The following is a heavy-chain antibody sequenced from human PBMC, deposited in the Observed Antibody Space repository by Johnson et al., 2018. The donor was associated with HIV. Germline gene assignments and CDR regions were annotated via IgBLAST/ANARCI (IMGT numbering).Heavy chain of an antibody. J-gene: IGHJ3*02. Sequence: EMQLVESGGGLVQPGGSLRLSCAVSGFPFDTFWMAWFRQAPGKGLEWVANINQDGSETSYVGSVKGRFTISRDNAKNSLFLQMDSLRAEDTAVYFCARPPAYLYKAAFSIWGQGTMVTVSS. CDR2: INQDGSET. D-gene: IGHD3-16*02. CDR1: GFPFDTFW. CDR3: ARPPAYLYKAAFSI. V-gene: IGHV3-7*05.